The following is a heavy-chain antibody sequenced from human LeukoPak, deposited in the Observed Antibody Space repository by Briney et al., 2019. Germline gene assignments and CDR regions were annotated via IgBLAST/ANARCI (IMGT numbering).Heavy chain of an antibody. V-gene: IGHV1-46*03. Sequence: ASVKVSCKASGYTFISYYIHWVRQAPGQGLEWVGIINPRNDTTSYAQRFQGRVTVTRDTTTTTVYMELSSLRSEDTAVYYCTRVHDYRTSGEYFQHWGQGILVTVSS. CDR2: INPRNDTT. D-gene: IGHD4-11*01. CDR3: TRVHDYRTSGEYFQH. J-gene: IGHJ1*01. CDR1: GYTFISYY.